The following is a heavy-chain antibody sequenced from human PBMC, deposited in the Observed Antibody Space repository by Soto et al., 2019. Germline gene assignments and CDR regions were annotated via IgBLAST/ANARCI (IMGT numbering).Heavy chain of an antibody. Sequence: QVQLVESGGGVVQPGRSLRLSCASSGFTFSSYVMHWVRQAPRRGLEWVAVIWYDGINKYYADSVKGRFTISRDNSKNTLYLQMNSLRAEDTAVYYCARGRDAFDIWGQGTMVTVSS. CDR3: ARGRDAFDI. CDR1: GFTFSSYV. J-gene: IGHJ3*02. CDR2: IWYDGINK. V-gene: IGHV3-33*01.